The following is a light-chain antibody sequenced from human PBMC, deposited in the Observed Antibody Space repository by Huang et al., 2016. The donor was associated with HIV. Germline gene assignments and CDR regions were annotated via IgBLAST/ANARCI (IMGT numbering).Light chain of an antibody. CDR2: GAS. CDR3: QQYDKWPPLLT. Sequence: EIVMTQSPATRSVSPGERVILSCRASESVGSSLAWCQQKPGQAPRLLINGASTRASGVPPRLSGSGSGTEFTLSISGLQSADFAVYYCQQYDKWPPLLTFGGGTKVEIK. V-gene: IGKV3-15*01. CDR1: ESVGSS. J-gene: IGKJ4*01.